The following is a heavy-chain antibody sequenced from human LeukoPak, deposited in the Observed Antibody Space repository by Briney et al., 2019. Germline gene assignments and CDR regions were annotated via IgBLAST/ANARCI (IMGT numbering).Heavy chain of an antibody. CDR3: AREWNADY. J-gene: IGHJ4*02. D-gene: IGHD1-1*01. CDR1: GFTFSSYA. CDR2: ISYDGSNK. Sequence: GGSLRLSCAASGFTFSSYAMHWVRQAPGKGLEWVAVISYDGSNKYYADSMKGRFTISRDNSKNTLYLQMNSLRAEDTAVYYCAREWNADYWGQGTLVTVSS. V-gene: IGHV3-30-3*01.